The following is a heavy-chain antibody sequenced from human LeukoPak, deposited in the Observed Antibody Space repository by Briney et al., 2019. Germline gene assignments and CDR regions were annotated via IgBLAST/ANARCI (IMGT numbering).Heavy chain of an antibody. J-gene: IGHJ4*02. D-gene: IGHD1-26*01. CDR3: ASIWGTEWELLNY. V-gene: IGHV4-34*01. Sequence: SETLSLTCAVYGGSFSGYYWSWIRQPPGKGLEWIGEINHSGSTNYNPSLKSRVTISVDTSKNQFSLKLSSVTAADTAVYYCASIWGTEWELLNYWGQGTLVTVSS. CDR1: GGSFSGYY. CDR2: INHSGST.